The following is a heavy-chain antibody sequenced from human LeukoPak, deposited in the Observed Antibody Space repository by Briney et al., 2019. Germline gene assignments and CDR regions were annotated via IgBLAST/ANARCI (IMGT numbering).Heavy chain of an antibody. CDR3: ARVVVAAITPDY. D-gene: IGHD2-15*01. CDR1: GVSISTSRYY. J-gene: IGHJ4*02. CDR2: IYYTGPT. V-gene: IGHV4-39*07. Sequence: SETLSLTCTVSGVSISTSRYYWGRIRQPPGKGLEWIGNIYYTGPTYYNASLESRVTISLDTSKNQFFLKLNSVTAADTAVYYCARVVVAAITPDYWGQGTLVTVSS.